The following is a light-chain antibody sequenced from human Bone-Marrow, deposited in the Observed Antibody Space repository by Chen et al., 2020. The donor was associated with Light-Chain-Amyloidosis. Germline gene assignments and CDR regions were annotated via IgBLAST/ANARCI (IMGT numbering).Light chain of an antibody. CDR2: DVN. CDR1: SSDVGGYNY. CDR3: SSYTSSRTLI. V-gene: IGLV2-14*03. J-gene: IGLJ2*01. Sequence: QSALTQPASVSGSPGQSITISCTGTSSDVGGYNYVSWYQHDPGSAPTLIIFDVNRRPSGISNRFSGSKSGNTASLTISGLQAEDETDYYCSSYTSSRTLIFGGGTKLTVL.